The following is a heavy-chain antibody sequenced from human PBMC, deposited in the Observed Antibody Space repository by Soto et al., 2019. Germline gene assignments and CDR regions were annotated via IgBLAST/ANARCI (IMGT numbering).Heavy chain of an antibody. CDR3: ARAPVRNYYDSSGDAFDI. Sequence: QVQLVQSGAEVKKPGSSVKVSCKASGGTFSSYAISWVRQAPGQGLEWMGGIIPIFGTANYAQKFQGRVTITADESTSTAYMERSSLRSEDTAVYYCARAPVRNYYDSSGDAFDIWGQGTMVTVSS. D-gene: IGHD3-22*01. CDR2: IIPIFGTA. J-gene: IGHJ3*02. CDR1: GGTFSSYA. V-gene: IGHV1-69*12.